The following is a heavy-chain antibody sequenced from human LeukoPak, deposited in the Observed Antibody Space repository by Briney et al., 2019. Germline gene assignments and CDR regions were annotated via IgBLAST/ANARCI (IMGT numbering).Heavy chain of an antibody. CDR2: ISNSGGTT. CDR1: EFAFSDYY. D-gene: IGHD6-13*01. V-gene: IGHV3-11*04. J-gene: IGHJ6*03. CDR3: ARGPRAAAGIYHYYMDV. Sequence: GGSLRLSCAASEFAFSDYYMTWIRQAPGKGLEWVSYISNSGGTTHYVDSVKGRFTISRDSARNSLALQMNSLRVEDTAIYYCARGPRAAAGIYHYYMDVWGKGTTVTVSS.